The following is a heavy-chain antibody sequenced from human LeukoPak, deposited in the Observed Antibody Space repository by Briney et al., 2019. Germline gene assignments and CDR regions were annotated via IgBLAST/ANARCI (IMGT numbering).Heavy chain of an antibody. CDR2: IYWNNDN. J-gene: IGHJ4*02. V-gene: IGHV2-5*01. Sequence: SGPTLVNPTQTLTLTCTFSGFSLSTRGVGVGWIRQPPGKAPEWLALIYWNNDNRYSPSLKSGLTITKDTSKNQVVLTMTNMDPVDTATYYCASSRYDILTGHYNFDYWGQGTLVTVSS. CDR3: ASSRYDILTGHYNFDY. D-gene: IGHD3-9*01. CDR1: GFSLSTRGVG.